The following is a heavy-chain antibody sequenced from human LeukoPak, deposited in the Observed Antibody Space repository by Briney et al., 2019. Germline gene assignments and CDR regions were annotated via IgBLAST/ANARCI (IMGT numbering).Heavy chain of an antibody. D-gene: IGHD2-2*01. Sequence: SGKVSCKASGGTFSSYAISWVRQAPGQGLEWMGGIIPIFGTANYAQKFQGRVTITADESTSTAYMELSSLRSEDTAVYYCASAHYCSSTSCQPQAIDYWGQGTLVTVSS. CDR3: ASAHYCSSTSCQPQAIDY. J-gene: IGHJ4*02. CDR2: IIPIFGTA. V-gene: IGHV1-69*13. CDR1: GGTFSSYA.